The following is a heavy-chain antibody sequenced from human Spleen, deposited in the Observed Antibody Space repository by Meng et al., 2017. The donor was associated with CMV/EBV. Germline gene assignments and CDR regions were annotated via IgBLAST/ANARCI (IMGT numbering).Heavy chain of an antibody. CDR2: MNPNSGNT. CDR1: GYTFTSYD. CDR3: ARGTSYCSITSCYSWFDP. D-gene: IGHD2-2*01. J-gene: IGHJ5*02. Sequence: ASVKVSCKASGYTFTSYDINWVRQATGQGLEWMGWMNPNSGNTGYAQKFQGRVTMTRNTSISTAYMELSSLRSEDTAVYYCARGTSYCSITSCYSWFDPWGQGTLVTVSS. V-gene: IGHV1-8*01.